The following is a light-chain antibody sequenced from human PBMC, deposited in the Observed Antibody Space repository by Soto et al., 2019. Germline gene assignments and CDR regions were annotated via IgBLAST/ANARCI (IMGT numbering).Light chain of an antibody. V-gene: IGKV3-15*01. CDR1: QFVSSR. J-gene: IGKJ1*01. CDR3: QEYIQWPPGM. Sequence: DIVVTQSPATLSASPGERVTLSYRASQFVSSRLAWYQRRPGQVPRLLIYDTSTRAPGISARFSGSGSGTEFTLTISSLQSEDFAVYYCQEYIQWPPGMFGPGTTVDIK. CDR2: DTS.